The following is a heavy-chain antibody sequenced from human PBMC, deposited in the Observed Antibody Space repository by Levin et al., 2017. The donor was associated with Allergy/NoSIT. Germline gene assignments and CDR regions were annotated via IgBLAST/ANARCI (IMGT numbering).Heavy chain of an antibody. Sequence: GGSLRLSCAASGFTFGSYAMSWLRQAPGKGLEWVAVISYDGRNKYYPDSVKGRFTISRDNSKNTLYLEMNSLRAEDTAVYYCARLWGSSSWYVGNDFWGQGTLVTVSS. V-gene: IGHV3-30*04. CDR1: GFTFGSYA. CDR2: ISYDGRNK. D-gene: IGHD6-13*01. CDR3: ARLWGSSSWYVGNDF. J-gene: IGHJ4*02.